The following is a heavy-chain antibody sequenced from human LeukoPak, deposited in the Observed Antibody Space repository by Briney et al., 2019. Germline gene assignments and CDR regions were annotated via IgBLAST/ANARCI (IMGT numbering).Heavy chain of an antibody. CDR2: ISSSSSTI. J-gene: IGHJ4*02. V-gene: IGHV3-48*01. Sequence: GGSLRLSCAASGFTFSSYSMNWVRQAPGKGLEWVSYISSSSSTIYYADSVKGRFTISRDNAKNSLYLQMNSLRAEDTAVYYCARAEYGDYGDYWGQGPWSPPPQ. CDR1: GFTFSSYS. D-gene: IGHD4-17*01. CDR3: ARAEYGDYGDY.